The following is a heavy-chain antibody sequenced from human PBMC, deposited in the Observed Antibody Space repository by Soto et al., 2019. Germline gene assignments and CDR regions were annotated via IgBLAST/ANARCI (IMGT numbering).Heavy chain of an antibody. CDR2: ISPHNANT. V-gene: IGHV1-18*01. D-gene: IGHD1-26*01. Sequence: QVQLVQSGAEVRKPGASVNISCRTSGYSFTSYGLSCVRQAPGQGLEWMGWISPHNANTNSAQQLQGRATVTTDTSTSTADMQLRSLLSDEKAVYYCARWWDGCFDCWGQGSLVTVSS. CDR1: GYSFTSYG. CDR3: ARWWDGCFDC. J-gene: IGHJ4*02.